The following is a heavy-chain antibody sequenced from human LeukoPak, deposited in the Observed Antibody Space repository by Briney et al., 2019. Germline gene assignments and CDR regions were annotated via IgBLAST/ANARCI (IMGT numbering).Heavy chain of an antibody. V-gene: IGHV4-34*01. CDR2: INHSGST. CDR3: AYSRYYYGSGSYYGYFQH. Sequence: SETLSLTCAVYGGSFSGYYWSWIRQHPGKGLEWIGEINHSGSTNYNPSLKSRVTISVDTSKNQFSLKLSSVTAADTAVYYCAYSRYYYGSGSYYGYFQHWGQGTLVTVSS. CDR1: GGSFSGYY. J-gene: IGHJ1*01. D-gene: IGHD3-10*01.